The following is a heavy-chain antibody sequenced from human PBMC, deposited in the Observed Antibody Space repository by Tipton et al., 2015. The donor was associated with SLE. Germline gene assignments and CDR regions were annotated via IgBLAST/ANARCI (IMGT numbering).Heavy chain of an antibody. J-gene: IGHJ4*02. CDR2: ISTSGST. V-gene: IGHV4-61*09. D-gene: IGHD6-6*01. Sequence: TLSLTCTVSGGSISSGSYYWSWIRQPAGKGLEWIGYISTSGSTNYNPSLKSRVTISVDTSKNQFSLKLSSVTAADTAVYYCVSPNKQLVLDYWGQGTLVTVSS. CDR3: VSPNKQLVLDY. CDR1: GGSISSGSYY.